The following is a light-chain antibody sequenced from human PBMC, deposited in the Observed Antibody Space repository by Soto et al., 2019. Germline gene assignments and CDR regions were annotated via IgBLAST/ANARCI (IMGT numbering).Light chain of an antibody. V-gene: IGLV2-8*01. Sequence: QSALTQPPSASGSPGQSVTISCTGTSSDVGGYNYVSWYQQYPGKAPKLMIYEVNKRPSGVPDRFSGSKSGNTASLTVSGLQAEDEADYYCSSYAGSYGYVFGTGTKVTVL. CDR2: EVN. CDR3: SSYAGSYGYV. CDR1: SSDVGGYNY. J-gene: IGLJ1*01.